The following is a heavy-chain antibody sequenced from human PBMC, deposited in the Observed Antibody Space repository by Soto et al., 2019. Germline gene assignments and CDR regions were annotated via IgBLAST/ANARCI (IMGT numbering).Heavy chain of an antibody. CDR1: GFTFSSYG. CDR2: VWYDGSNK. D-gene: IGHD6-6*01. CDR3: ARGARAFDI. J-gene: IGHJ3*02. V-gene: IGHV3-33*01. Sequence: LRLSCAASGFTFSSYGMHWVRQAPGKGLEWVAVVWYDGSNKYYADSVKGRFTISRDNSKNSLYLQMNSLRAEDTAVYYCARGARAFDIWGQGTMVTVSS.